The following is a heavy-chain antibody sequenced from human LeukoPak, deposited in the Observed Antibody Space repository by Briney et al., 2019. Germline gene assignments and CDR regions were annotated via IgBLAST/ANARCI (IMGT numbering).Heavy chain of an antibody. CDR1: VGSISSLY. CDR2: IYYTGST. J-gene: IGHJ4*02. Sequence: SETLSLTCAFSVGSISSLYWSWIRQPPAKGLEWIGYIYYTGSTNYNPSLKSRVTMFVDMSKNQFSLRLSSVTAADTAVYYCARHRAYSSSSPFDYWGQGTLVTVSS. CDR3: ARHRAYSSSSPFDY. V-gene: IGHV4-59*08. D-gene: IGHD6-6*01.